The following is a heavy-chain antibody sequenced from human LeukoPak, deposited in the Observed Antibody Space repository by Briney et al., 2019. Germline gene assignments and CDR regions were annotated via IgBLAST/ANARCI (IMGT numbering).Heavy chain of an antibody. J-gene: IGHJ4*02. CDR3: TTFSYYYGSGSYYSFDY. D-gene: IGHD3-10*01. CDR2: IKSKTDGGTT. V-gene: IGHV3-15*01. CDR1: GFTFSNAW. Sequence: GGSLRLSCAASGFTFSNAWMSWVRQAPGKGLEWVGRIKSKTDGGTTDYAAPVKGRFTISRDDSKITLYLQMNSLKTEDTAVYYCTTFSYYYGSGSYYSFDYWGQGTLVTVSS.